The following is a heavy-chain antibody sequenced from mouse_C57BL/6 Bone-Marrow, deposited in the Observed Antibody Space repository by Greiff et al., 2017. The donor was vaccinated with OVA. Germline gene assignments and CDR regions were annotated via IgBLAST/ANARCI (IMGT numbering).Heavy chain of an antibody. D-gene: IGHD1-1*02. CDR2: IDPETGGT. J-gene: IGHJ4*01. CDR3: TREGLWAMDY. Sequence: VQLQQSGAELVRPGASVTLSCKASGYTFTDYEMHWVKQTPVHGLEWIGAIDPETGGTAYNQKFKGKAIMTADKSSSTAYMELRSLTSEDSAVYYCTREGLWAMDYWGQGTSVTVSS. CDR1: GYTFTDYE. V-gene: IGHV1-15*01.